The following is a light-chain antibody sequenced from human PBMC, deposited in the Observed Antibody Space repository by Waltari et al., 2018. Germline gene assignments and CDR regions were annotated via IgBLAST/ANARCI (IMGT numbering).Light chain of an antibody. Sequence: TCRASQSVSSFVNWYQRNPGKAPKLLVYGASNIQTAVPSRFSAFGSGTEFTLTISALQSEDFATYFCQQTSSTPYTFGQGT. J-gene: IGKJ2*01. V-gene: IGKV1-39*01. CDR2: GAS. CDR1: QSVSSF. CDR3: QQTSSTPYT.